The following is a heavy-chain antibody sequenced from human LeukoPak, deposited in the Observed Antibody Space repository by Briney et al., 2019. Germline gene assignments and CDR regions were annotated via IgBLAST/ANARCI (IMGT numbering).Heavy chain of an antibody. CDR2: ISGSGGST. CDR3: AKDRRVYNWNPTFNFDY. D-gene: IGHD1-20*01. CDR1: GFTFSSYA. J-gene: IGHJ4*02. V-gene: IGHV3-23*01. Sequence: HPGGSLRLSCAASGFTFSSYAMSWVRQAPGKGLEWVSAISGSGGSTYYADSVKGRFTISRDSSKNTLYLQMNSLRAEDTAVYYCAKDRRVYNWNPTFNFDYWGQGTLVTVSS.